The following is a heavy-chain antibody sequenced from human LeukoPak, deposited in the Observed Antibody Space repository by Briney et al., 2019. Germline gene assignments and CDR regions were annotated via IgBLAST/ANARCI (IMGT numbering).Heavy chain of an antibody. Sequence: GSLRLSCAASGFTVSSNYMSWVRQAPGKGLEWVSVIYSGGSTYYADSVKGRFTISRDNSKNTLYLQMNSLRAEDTAAYYCARDDTAAGTLDYWGQGTLVTVSS. CDR2: IYSGGST. V-gene: IGHV3-66*01. J-gene: IGHJ4*02. D-gene: IGHD6-13*01. CDR3: ARDDTAAGTLDY. CDR1: GFTVSSNY.